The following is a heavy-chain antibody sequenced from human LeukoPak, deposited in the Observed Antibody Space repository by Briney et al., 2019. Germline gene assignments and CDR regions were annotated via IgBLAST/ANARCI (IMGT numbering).Heavy chain of an antibody. CDR1: GFTFSSYW. Sequence: GGSLRLSCAASGFTFSSYWMSWVRQAPGKGLEWVANIKQDGSEKYYVDSVKGRFTISRDNAKNSLFLQMNSLRAEDTAVYYCARWDTEQSYYYDSSGYYYYYYGMDVWGQGTTVTVSS. J-gene: IGHJ6*02. D-gene: IGHD3-22*01. V-gene: IGHV3-7*01. CDR3: ARWDTEQSYYYDSSGYYYYYYGMDV. CDR2: IKQDGSEK.